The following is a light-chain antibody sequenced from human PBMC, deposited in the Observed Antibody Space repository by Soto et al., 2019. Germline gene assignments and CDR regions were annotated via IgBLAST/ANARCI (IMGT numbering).Light chain of an antibody. J-gene: IGKJ1*01. CDR2: DAS. CDR1: QSISSW. Sequence: DIQMTQSPSTLSASVGDRVTITCRASQSISSWLAWYQQKPGKAPKLLIYDASSLESGVPSRFSGSGSGTEFTITISSLQPDDIATYYCHQYNSYSRTFGQGTKVEIK. V-gene: IGKV1-5*01. CDR3: HQYNSYSRT.